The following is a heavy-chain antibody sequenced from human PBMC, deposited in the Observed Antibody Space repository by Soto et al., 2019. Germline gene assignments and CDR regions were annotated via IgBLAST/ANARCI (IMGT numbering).Heavy chain of an antibody. D-gene: IGHD3-22*01. Sequence: SVKFSCKASGFTFTSSAVQWVRQARGQRLEWIGWIVVGSGNTNYAQKFQERVTITRDMSTSTAYMELSSLRSEDTAVYYCAAEPSLVVPLGYYGMEVWGQGTKVTVS. CDR3: AAEPSLVVPLGYYGMEV. CDR1: GFTFTSSA. V-gene: IGHV1-58*01. CDR2: IVVGSGNT. J-gene: IGHJ6*02.